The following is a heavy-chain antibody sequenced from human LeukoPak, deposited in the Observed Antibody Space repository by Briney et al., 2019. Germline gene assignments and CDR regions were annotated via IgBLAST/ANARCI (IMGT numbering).Heavy chain of an antibody. CDR2: INSNSCGI. J-gene: IGHJ4*02. CDR1: LYTFTGYY. Sequence: ASVKVSCKASLYTFTGYYMHCVRQARSHGLEGMGWINSNSCGINYAQKIQGTVTMTRQTPITPAYMALSSLRSDDTAVYYCASVMDTARALDYWGQGPLVTVS. D-gene: IGHD5-18*01. V-gene: IGHV1-2*02. CDR3: ASVMDTARALDY.